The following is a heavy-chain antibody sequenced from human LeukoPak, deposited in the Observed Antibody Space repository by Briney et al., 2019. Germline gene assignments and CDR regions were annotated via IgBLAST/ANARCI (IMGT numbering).Heavy chain of an antibody. CDR2: ISYDGSNK. J-gene: IGHJ4*02. CDR1: GFTFSSYG. D-gene: IGHD4-17*01. V-gene: IGHV3-30*03. Sequence: GGSLRLSCAASGFTFSSYGMHWVRQAPGKGLEWVAVISYDGSNKYYADSVKGRLTISRDNSKNTLYLQMNSLRAEDTAVYYCARAGDYELMAYFDYWGQGTLVTVSS. CDR3: ARAGDYELMAYFDY.